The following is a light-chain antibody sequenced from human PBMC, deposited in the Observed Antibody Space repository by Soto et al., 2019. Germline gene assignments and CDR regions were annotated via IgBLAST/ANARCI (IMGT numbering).Light chain of an antibody. Sequence: DIQMTQSPSSLSVSVGDRVTITCRASQSISTSLCWFQQKPGRAPKLLISDASTLQSGVPSRFSGSGFATDFTLTISSLQPEDFAAYYCLQTYTVPRTFGQGTNLDIK. CDR2: DAS. CDR1: QSISTS. J-gene: IGKJ2*01. V-gene: IGKV1-39*01. CDR3: LQTYTVPRT.